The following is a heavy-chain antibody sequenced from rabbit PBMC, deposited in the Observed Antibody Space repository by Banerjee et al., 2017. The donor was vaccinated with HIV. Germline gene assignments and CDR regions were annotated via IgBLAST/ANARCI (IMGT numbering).Heavy chain of an antibody. Sequence: QQQLEESGGGLVKPEGSLTLSCTASGFSFSNKYVMCWVRQAPGKGLEWIACINTSTGNTVYASWAKGRFTISKTSWTTVTLQMTSLTAADTATYFCARSPNDGCGHCSFNLWGQGTLVTVS. CDR3: ARSPNDGCGHCSFNL. D-gene: IGHD1-1*01. CDR1: GFSFSNKYV. V-gene: IGHV1S45*01. CDR2: INTSTGNT. J-gene: IGHJ4*01.